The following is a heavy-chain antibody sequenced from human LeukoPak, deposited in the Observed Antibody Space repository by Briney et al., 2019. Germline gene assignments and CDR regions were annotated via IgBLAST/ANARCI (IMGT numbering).Heavy chain of an antibody. CDR3: AKVQESYYPQKYYFDY. CDR2: ISYDGSSK. J-gene: IGHJ4*02. D-gene: IGHD1-26*01. CDR1: GFTFSSYG. Sequence: GRSLRLSCAASGFTFSSYGMHWVRQAPGKGLEWVAVISYDGSSKYYADSVKGRFTISRDNSKNTLYLQMNSLRAEDTAVYYCAKVQESYYPQKYYFDYWGQGALVTVSS. V-gene: IGHV3-30*18.